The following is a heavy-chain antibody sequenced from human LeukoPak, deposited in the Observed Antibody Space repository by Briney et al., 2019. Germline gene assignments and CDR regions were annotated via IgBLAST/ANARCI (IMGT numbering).Heavy chain of an antibody. CDR1: GFTFTSTY. Sequence: TGGSLTLSCAASGFTFTSTYITWVRRAPGKGLEWVSIINISGSTNYSDSLRGRFTISGDNSKNTVYLQMNRLSAADTAVYYCARAVEYLPLDYWGQGTLVAGSS. CDR3: ARAVEYLPLDY. J-gene: IGHJ4*02. V-gene: IGHV3-66*01. D-gene: IGHD2/OR15-2a*01. CDR2: INISGST.